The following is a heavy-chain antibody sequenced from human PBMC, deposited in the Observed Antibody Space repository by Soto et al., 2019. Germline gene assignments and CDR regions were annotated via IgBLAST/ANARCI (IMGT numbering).Heavy chain of an antibody. D-gene: IGHD3-22*01. CDR3: ARHEYVSSSYDLLDV. CDR1: GGSVTNINYF. CDR2: IYSTGTT. J-gene: IGHJ3*01. Sequence: PSETLSLTCSVSGGSVTNINYFWAWIRQSPGKGLEWIANIYSTGTTFYNPSLRSRVSMTIDASKNRFSLNLSSVTASDTALYYCARHEYVSSSYDLLDVWGRGTMVTVSS. V-gene: IGHV4-39*01.